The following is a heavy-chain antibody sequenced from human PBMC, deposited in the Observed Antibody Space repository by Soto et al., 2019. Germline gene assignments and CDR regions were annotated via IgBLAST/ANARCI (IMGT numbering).Heavy chain of an antibody. CDR1: AGSISSSSDY. Sequence: QLQLQESGPGLVKPSETLSLTCTVSAGSISSSSDYWAWIRQPPGKGLEWIASFYYTGSTYYNPSLKSRVTISVDTSINHFSLKLNSVTAADTAVYYCARPAVPAAIGYFNLWGRGTLVTVSS. CDR2: FYYTGST. J-gene: IGHJ2*01. CDR3: ARPAVPAAIGYFNL. D-gene: IGHD2-2*01. V-gene: IGHV4-39*02.